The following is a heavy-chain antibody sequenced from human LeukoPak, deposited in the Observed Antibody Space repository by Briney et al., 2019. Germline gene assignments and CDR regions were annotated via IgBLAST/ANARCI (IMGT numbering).Heavy chain of an antibody. Sequence: PGGSLRLSCAVSGFTFSSYAMTWVRQAPGKGLEWVSSISGSGGYTYSADSVKGRFTISRDNSKNTLYLQMNSLRGEDTAIYYCAKDRVVTRRRSYYFDYWGQGTLVTVSS. CDR2: ISGSGGYT. CDR3: AKDRVVTRRRSYYFDY. CDR1: GFTFSSYA. J-gene: IGHJ4*02. D-gene: IGHD3-22*01. V-gene: IGHV3-23*01.